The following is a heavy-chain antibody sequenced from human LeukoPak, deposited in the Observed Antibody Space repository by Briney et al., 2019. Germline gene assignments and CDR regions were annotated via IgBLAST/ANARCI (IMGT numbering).Heavy chain of an antibody. CDR3: AIPTGGENFDY. D-gene: IGHD3-16*01. J-gene: IGHJ4*02. CDR1: GFTFSSYA. V-gene: IGHV3-23*01. CDR2: ISGSGGST. Sequence: SGGSLRLSCAASGFTFSSYAMSWVRQAPGKGLEWVSAISGSGGSTSYADSVKGRFTISRDNSKNTLYLQMNSLRAEDTAVYYCAIPTGGENFDYWGRGTLVTVSS.